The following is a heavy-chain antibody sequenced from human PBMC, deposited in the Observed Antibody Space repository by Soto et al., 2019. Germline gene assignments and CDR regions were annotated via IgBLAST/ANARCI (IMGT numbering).Heavy chain of an antibody. CDR1: CGSFSGYC. J-gene: IGHJ6*02. D-gene: IGHD2-15*01. CDR2: LNPTACT. Sequence: ETLSLTCAVYCGSFSGYCWSWIRQPPGKGLEWNGGLNPTACTNYNPSLKSPVNISVDTSKNEFSLKLSSMTAADTAEYYCVRGGYWRYCSGGGCPSYGMDVWGQGTTVT. CDR3: VRGGYWRYCSGGGCPSYGMDV. V-gene: IGHV4-34*01.